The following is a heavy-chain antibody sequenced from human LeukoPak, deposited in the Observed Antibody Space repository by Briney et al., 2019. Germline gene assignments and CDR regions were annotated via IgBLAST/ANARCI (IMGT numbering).Heavy chain of an antibody. Sequence: GGSLRLSCAASGFNIKTYSMTWVCQAPGKGLEWVSTISSSGGYIYYADSVKGRFAISRDTAKNSLYLRMTSLRVEDTAVYNCARLRDTVTSASDYWGQGTLVTVSS. J-gene: IGHJ4*02. V-gene: IGHV3-21*06. CDR3: ARLRDTVTSASDY. CDR2: ISSSGGYI. D-gene: IGHD4-17*01. CDR1: GFNIKTYS.